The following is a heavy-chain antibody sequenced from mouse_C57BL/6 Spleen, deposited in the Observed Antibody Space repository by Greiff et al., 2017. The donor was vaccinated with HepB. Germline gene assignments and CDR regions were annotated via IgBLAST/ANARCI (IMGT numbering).Heavy chain of an antibody. CDR1: GFTFSSYA. V-gene: IGHV5-4*01. Sequence: EVMLVESGGGLVKPGGSLKLSCAASGFTFSSYAMSWVRQTPEKRLEWVATISDGGSYTYYPDNVKGRFTISRDNAKNNLYLQMSHLKSEDTAMYYCARDLNSKGYFDFWGTGTTVTVSS. J-gene: IGHJ1*03. CDR3: ARDLNSKGYFDF. D-gene: IGHD4-1*02. CDR2: ISDGGSYT.